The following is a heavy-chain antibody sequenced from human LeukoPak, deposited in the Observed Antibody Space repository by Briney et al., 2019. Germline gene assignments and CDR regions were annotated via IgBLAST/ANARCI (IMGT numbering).Heavy chain of an antibody. J-gene: IGHJ4*02. V-gene: IGHV1-69*13. D-gene: IGHD1-26*01. CDR3: ARNSGSYYAQFDY. CDR1: GGTFSSYA. Sequence: GASVKVSCKASGGTFSSYAISWVRQAPGQGLEWMGGIIPIFGTANYAQKFQGRVTITADESTSTAYMELSSLRSEDTAVYYCARNSGSYYAQFDYWGQGTLVIVSS. CDR2: IIPIFGTA.